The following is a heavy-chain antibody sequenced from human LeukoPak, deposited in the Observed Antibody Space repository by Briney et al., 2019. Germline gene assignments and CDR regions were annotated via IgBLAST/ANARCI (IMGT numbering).Heavy chain of an antibody. J-gene: IGHJ4*02. CDR1: GFTFSSYA. Sequence: PGGSLRLSCAASGFTFSSYAMSWVRQAPGKGLEWVSAISGSGGSTYYADSVKGRFTISRDNSKNTPYLQMNSLGAEDAAVYYCAKIFSVADFDYWGQGTLVTVSS. CDR2: ISGSGGST. D-gene: IGHD4-23*01. CDR3: AKIFSVADFDY. V-gene: IGHV3-23*01.